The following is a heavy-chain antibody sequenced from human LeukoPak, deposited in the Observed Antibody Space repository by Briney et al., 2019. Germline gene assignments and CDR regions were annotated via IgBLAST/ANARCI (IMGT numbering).Heavy chain of an antibody. CDR2: IYHSGST. CDR3: ASDILTGYSYYYYYGMDV. J-gene: IGHJ6*04. CDR1: GGSISSSNW. Sequence: PSETLSLTCAISGGSISSSNWWSWVRQPPGKGLEWIGEIYHSGSTNYNPSLKSRVTISVEKSKNQFSLKLSSVTAADTAVYYCASDILTGYSYYYYYGMDVWGKGTTVTVSS. D-gene: IGHD3-9*01. V-gene: IGHV4-4*02.